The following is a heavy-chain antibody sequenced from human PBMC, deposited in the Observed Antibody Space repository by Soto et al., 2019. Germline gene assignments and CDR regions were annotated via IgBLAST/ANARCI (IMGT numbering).Heavy chain of an antibody. J-gene: IGHJ5*02. CDR3: ARGIVVVAATLRNWFDP. V-gene: IGHV4-59*01. CDR2: IYYSGST. CDR1: GGSISSYY. Sequence: PSETLSLTCTVSGGSISSYYWSWIRQPPGKGLEWIGYIYYSGSTNYNPSLKSRVTISVDTSKNQFSLKLSSVTAADTAVYYCARGIVVVAATLRNWFDPWGQGTLVTVS. D-gene: IGHD2-15*01.